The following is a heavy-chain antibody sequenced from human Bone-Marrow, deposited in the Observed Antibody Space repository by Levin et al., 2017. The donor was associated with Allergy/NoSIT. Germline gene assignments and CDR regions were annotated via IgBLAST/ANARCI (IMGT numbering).Heavy chain of an antibody. V-gene: IGHV4-31*03. D-gene: IGHD3-3*01. CDR1: GGSISSGIYF. Sequence: PSETLSLTCTVSGGSISSGIYFWSWVRQLPGKGLEWIGYVSYSGITFYNQSLKSRVTISGDTSKNLFSLTLNSVTAADTAIYYCARGITVFGVVLAVKDAFDVWGQGTMVTVSS. CDR2: VSYSGIT. CDR3: ARGITVFGVVLAVKDAFDV. J-gene: IGHJ3*01.